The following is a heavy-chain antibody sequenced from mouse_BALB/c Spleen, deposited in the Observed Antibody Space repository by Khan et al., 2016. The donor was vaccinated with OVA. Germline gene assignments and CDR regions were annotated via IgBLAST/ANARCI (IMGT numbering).Heavy chain of an antibody. V-gene: IGHV1-7*01. CDR2: FNPSSGYA. Sequence: QVQLLQSGAELAKPGASVKMSCKASGYTFSTYWMHWVKQRPGQGLEWIGYFNPSSGYADYNQKFKDKATLTTDKSSSTPFMQLSSLTSEDSAVYFFTRLGSCYGSTFVFWGQGTTLTVSS. CDR1: GYTFSTYW. CDR3: TRLGSCYGSTFVF. J-gene: IGHJ2*01. D-gene: IGHD1-1*01.